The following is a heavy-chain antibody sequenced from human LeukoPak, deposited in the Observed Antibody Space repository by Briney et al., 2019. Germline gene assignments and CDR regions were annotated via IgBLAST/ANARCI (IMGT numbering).Heavy chain of an antibody. D-gene: IGHD4-17*01. CDR2: INPNSGGT. CDR1: GYTFTGYY. Sequence: ASVKVSCKASGYTFTGYYMHWVRQAPGQGLEWMGWINPNSGGTNYAQKFQGRVTMTRDTSISTAYMELSRLRSDGTAVYYCAREADYGDKPDYFDYWGQGTLVTVSS. V-gene: IGHV1-2*02. CDR3: AREADYGDKPDYFDY. J-gene: IGHJ4*02.